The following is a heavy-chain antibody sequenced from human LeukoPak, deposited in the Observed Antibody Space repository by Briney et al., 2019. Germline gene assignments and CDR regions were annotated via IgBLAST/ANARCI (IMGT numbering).Heavy chain of an antibody. CDR1: GFTFDDYA. Sequence: TGGSLRLSCAASGFTFDDYAMHWVRQAPRKGLEWVSLISGDCGSTYYADSVKGRFTISRDNSKNSLYLQMNRLRTEDTALYYCAKDEDPYYDSSDANYWGQGTLVTVSS. CDR3: AKDEDPYYDSSDANY. D-gene: IGHD3-22*01. J-gene: IGHJ4*02. V-gene: IGHV3-43*02. CDR2: ISGDCGST.